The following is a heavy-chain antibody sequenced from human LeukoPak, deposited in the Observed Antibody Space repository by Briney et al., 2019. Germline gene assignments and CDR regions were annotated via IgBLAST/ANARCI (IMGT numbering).Heavy chain of an antibody. V-gene: IGHV1-18*01. J-gene: IGHJ4*02. D-gene: IGHD6-19*01. CDR3: ARGSIAVAGTVIDY. Sequence: ASVKVSCKASGHTSTNYGISWVRQAPGQGLEWMGWISADNGNTNSAQNFQGRVTMTRDTSTSTAYMELRSLRSDDTAVYYCARGSIAVAGTVIDYWGQGTLVTVSS. CDR1: GHTSTNYG. CDR2: ISADNGNT.